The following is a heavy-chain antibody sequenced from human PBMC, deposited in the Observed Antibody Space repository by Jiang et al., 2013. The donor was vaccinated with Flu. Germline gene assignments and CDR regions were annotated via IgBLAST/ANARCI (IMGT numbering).Heavy chain of an antibody. V-gene: IGHV6-1*01. CDR2: TYYRSKWYN. Sequence: QTLSLTCAISGDSVSSNSAAWNWIRQSPSRGLEWLGRTYYRSKWYNDYAVSVKSRITINPDTSKNQFSLQLNSVTPEDTAVYYCARAPHYYYGSGSYEGLFDPWGQGTLVTVSP. J-gene: IGHJ5*02. D-gene: IGHD3-10*01. CDR1: GDSVSSNSAA. CDR3: ARAPHYYYGSGSYEGLFDP.